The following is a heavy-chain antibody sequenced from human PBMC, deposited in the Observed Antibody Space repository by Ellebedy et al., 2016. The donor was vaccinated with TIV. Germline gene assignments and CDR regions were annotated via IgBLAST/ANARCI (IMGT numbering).Heavy chain of an antibody. CDR2: ISPYSGNT. Sequence: ASVKVSCKASGYNFLNFGVSWVRQAPGQGLEFLGWISPYSGNTKYPQRLQGRVTMATEISTTTAYMEMRSLKSDDTAVYYCVRDSRNDWGSFDLWGRGTLVTVSS. CDR1: GYNFLNFG. V-gene: IGHV1-18*01. CDR3: VRDSRNDWGSFDL. J-gene: IGHJ2*01. D-gene: IGHD3-16*01.